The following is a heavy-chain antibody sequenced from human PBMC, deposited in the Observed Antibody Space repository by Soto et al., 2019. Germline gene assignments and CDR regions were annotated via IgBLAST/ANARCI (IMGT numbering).Heavy chain of an antibody. CDR3: ATQGFGALHGLVDV. J-gene: IGHJ6*02. Sequence: QAQLQASGPGLVKPSETLSLTCTVSSGSISSITNHYCSWIRQPPGKGLEWVGYISKSGYTSYNPPLKIRVTLSVVTSKNQFSLKLTSVTAADTALYYCATQGFGALHGLVDVWGQGTTVTVSS. CDR1: SGSISSITNHY. V-gene: IGHV4-59*08. D-gene: IGHD3-10*01. CDR2: ISKSGYT.